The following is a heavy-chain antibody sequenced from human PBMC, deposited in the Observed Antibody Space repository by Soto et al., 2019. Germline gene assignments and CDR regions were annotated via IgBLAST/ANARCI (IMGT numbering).Heavy chain of an antibody. J-gene: IGHJ6*02. CDR1: GFTFSNAW. Sequence: EVQLVESGGGLVKPGGSLRLSCAASGFTFSNAWMSWVRQAPGKGLEWVGRTKSKTDGGTTVYAASVKGRFTISRDDSKTTLYLQMNSLQTEDTAVYYCTTEERYGDYLKYYYGMDAWGQGTTVTVSS. CDR3: TTEERYGDYLKYYYGMDA. V-gene: IGHV3-15*01. CDR2: TKSKTDGGTT. D-gene: IGHD4-17*01.